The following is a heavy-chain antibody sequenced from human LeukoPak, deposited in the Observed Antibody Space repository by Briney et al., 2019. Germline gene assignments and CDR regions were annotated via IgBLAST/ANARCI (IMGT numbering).Heavy chain of an antibody. CDR3: ARDWSAAVYAPFDY. D-gene: IGHD5/OR15-5a*01. J-gene: IGHJ4*02. Sequence: GSLRLSCAASGFSFNTFAMHWVRQAPDKGLEWVAVISDDGSKKYYADSVKGRFTISRDNPENTLYLQMKSLRHEDTAVYYCARDWSAAVYAPFDYWGQGTLVIVSS. CDR2: ISDDGSKK. V-gene: IGHV3-30*04. CDR1: GFSFNTFA.